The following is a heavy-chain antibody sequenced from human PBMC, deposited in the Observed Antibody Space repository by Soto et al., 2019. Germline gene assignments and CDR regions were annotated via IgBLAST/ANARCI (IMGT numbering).Heavy chain of an antibody. CDR2: IRSKPNNYAT. CDR3: SRQASDFWSGKPQYYMDV. CDR1: GFTFSGSA. D-gene: IGHD3-3*01. V-gene: IGHV3-73*01. Sequence: EVQLVESGGGLVQPGGSLKLSCAASGFTFSGSAMHWVRQASGTGLEWVGRIRSKPNNYATAYGASVKGRFTISRDDSKNTAYLQMNSLNTEDTAVYYCSRQASDFWSGKPQYYMDVWGKGTTVTVSS. J-gene: IGHJ6*03.